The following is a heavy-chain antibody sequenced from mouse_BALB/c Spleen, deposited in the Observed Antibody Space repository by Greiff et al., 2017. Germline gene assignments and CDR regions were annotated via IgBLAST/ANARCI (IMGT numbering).Heavy chain of an antibody. J-gene: IGHJ3*01. CDR2: ISYSGST. D-gene: IGHD4-1*01. Sequence: VQLQQSGPSLVKPSQTLSLTCSVTGDSITSGYWNWIRKFPGNKLEYMGYISYSGSTYYNPSLKSRISITRDTSKNQYYLQLNSVTTEDTATYYCARYLGEFFWFAYWGQGTLVTVSA. V-gene: IGHV3-8*02. CDR3: ARYLGEFFWFAY. CDR1: GDSITSGY.